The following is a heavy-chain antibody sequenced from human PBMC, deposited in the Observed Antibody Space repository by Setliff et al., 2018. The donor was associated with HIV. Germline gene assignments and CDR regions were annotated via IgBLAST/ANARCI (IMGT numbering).Heavy chain of an antibody. V-gene: IGHV3-15*01. D-gene: IGHD2-8*02. CDR2: IKSKTDGGTT. J-gene: IGHJ6*04. CDR1: GFTFANAW. CDR3: VRTGGSPDEGGYMDV. Sequence: GGSLRLSCEGSGFTFANAWMSWVRQAPGKGLEWVGRIKSKTDGGTTDYAAPVKGRFTISIDDSKNTLYLQMNSLRAEDTAVYHCVRTGGSPDEGGYMDVWGTGTTVTVSS.